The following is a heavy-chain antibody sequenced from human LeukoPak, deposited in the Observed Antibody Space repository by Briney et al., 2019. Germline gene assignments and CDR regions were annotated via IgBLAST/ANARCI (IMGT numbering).Heavy chain of an antibody. Sequence: SETLSLTCTVSGGSISSSSYYWGWIRQPPGKGLEWIGSIYYSGSTYYNPSLKSRVTISVDTSKNQFSLKLSSVTAADTAVYYCARLGYDILTGYHPSDYWGQGTLVTVSS. D-gene: IGHD3-9*01. CDR1: GGSISSSSYY. V-gene: IGHV4-39*01. J-gene: IGHJ4*02. CDR3: ARLGYDILTGYHPSDY. CDR2: IYYSGST.